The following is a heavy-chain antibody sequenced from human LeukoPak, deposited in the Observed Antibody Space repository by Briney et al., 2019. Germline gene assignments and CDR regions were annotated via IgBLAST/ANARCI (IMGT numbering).Heavy chain of an antibody. V-gene: IGHV3-48*04. J-gene: IGHJ4*02. Sequence: GGSLRLSCAASGFTFRSYSMNWVRQAPGKGLEWVSYISSSGSTIYYADSVKGRFTISRDNAKNSLYLQMNSLRAEDTAVYYCARDFDSSGYYYPYFDYWGQGTLVTASS. CDR3: ARDFDSSGYYYPYFDY. D-gene: IGHD3-22*01. CDR2: ISSSGSTI. CDR1: GFTFRSYS.